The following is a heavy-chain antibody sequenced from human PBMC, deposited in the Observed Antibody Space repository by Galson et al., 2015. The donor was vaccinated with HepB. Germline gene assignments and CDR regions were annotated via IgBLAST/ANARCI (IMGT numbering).Heavy chain of an antibody. CDR3: ARGRSGSYHGYHYWYFDL. J-gene: IGHJ2*01. D-gene: IGHD1-26*01. CDR1: GFTFSSYD. CDR2: IGTAGDT. Sequence: SLRLSCAASGFTFSSYDMHWVRQATGKGLEWVSAIGTAGDTYYPGSVKGRFTISRENAKNSLYLQMNSLRAGDTAVYYCARGRSGSYHGYHYWYFDLWGRGTLVTVSS. V-gene: IGHV3-13*04.